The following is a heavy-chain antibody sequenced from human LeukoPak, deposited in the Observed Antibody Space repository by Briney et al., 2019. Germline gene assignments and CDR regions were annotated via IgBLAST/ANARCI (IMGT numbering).Heavy chain of an antibody. D-gene: IGHD6-13*01. CDR1: GGSISSYY. J-gene: IGHJ6*02. V-gene: IGHV4-4*07. Sequence: SETLSLTCTVSGGSISSYYWSWIRQPAGKGLEWIGRIYTSGSTNYNPSLKSRVTMSVDTSKNQFSLKLSSVTAADTAVYYCARDRSSSWYDYYYYGMDVWGQGTTVTVSS. CDR2: IYTSGST. CDR3: ARDRSSSWYDYYYYGMDV.